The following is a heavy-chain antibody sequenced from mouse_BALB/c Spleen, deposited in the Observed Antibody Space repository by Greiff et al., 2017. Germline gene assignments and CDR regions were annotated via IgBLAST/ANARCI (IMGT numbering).Heavy chain of an antibody. J-gene: IGHJ2*01. CDR2: INPYNDGT. V-gene: IGHV1-14*01. CDR1: GYTFTSYV. Sequence: EVQLQESGPELVKPGASVKMSCKASGYTFTSYVMHWVKQKPGQGLEWIGYINPYNDGTKYNEKFKGKATLTSDKSSSTAYMELSSLTSEDSAVYYCANGYYAYYFDYWGQGTTLTVSS. D-gene: IGHD2-3*01. CDR3: ANGYYAYYFDY.